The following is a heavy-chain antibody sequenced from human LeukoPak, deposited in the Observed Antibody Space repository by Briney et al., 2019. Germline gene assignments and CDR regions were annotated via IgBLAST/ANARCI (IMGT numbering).Heavy chain of an antibody. V-gene: IGHV1-2*02. J-gene: IGHJ6*03. Sequence: ASVKVSCKASGYTFSGCYMHWVRQAPGQGLEWMGWINPNSGGTNYAQKFQGRVTMTRDTSISTAYMELSRLRSDDTAVYYCARDRRGITMVRGVISYYYYMDVWGKGTTVTISS. CDR3: ARDRRGITMVRGVISYYYYMDV. CDR1: GYTFSGCY. D-gene: IGHD3-10*01. CDR2: INPNSGGT.